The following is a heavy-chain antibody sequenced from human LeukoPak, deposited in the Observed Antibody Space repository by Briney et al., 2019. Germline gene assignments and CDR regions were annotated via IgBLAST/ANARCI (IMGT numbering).Heavy chain of an antibody. CDR2: INPNSGGT. Sequence: ASVKVSCKASGYTFTGYYMHWVRQAPGQGLEWMGRINPNSGGTNYAQKFQGRVTMTRDTSISTAYMELSRLRSDDTAVYYCARRYCSSTCCYAEGWFDPWGQGTLVTVSS. J-gene: IGHJ5*02. D-gene: IGHD2-2*01. CDR1: GYTFTGYY. V-gene: IGHV1-2*06. CDR3: ARRYCSSTCCYAEGWFDP.